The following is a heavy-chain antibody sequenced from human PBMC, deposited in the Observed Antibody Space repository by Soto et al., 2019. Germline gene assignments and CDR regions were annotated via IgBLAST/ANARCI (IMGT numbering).Heavy chain of an antibody. CDR2: IDPSDSYT. Sequence: GESLKISCKGSGYSFTSYWISWVRQMPGKGLEWMGRIDPSDSYTNYSPSFQGHVTISADKSISTAYLQWSSLKASDTAMYYCARSSGGSGSYYWFDPWGQGTLVTVSS. J-gene: IGHJ5*02. CDR3: ARSSGGSGSYYWFDP. V-gene: IGHV5-10-1*01. D-gene: IGHD3-10*01. CDR1: GYSFTSYW.